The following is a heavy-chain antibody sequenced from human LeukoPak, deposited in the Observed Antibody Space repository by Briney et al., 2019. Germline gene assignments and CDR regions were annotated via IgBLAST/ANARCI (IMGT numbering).Heavy chain of an antibody. J-gene: IGHJ4*02. CDR1: GYTFTGYY. CDR2: INPNNGGT. V-gene: IGHV1-2*02. Sequence: ASVKVSCKASGYTFTGYYMHWVRQTPGQGLEWMGWINPNNGGTSYAQKFQGRVTMTRDTSITTAYMELPSLTSDDTAVYYCARGYSSPVPNFDYWGQGTLVTVSS. CDR3: ARGYSSPVPNFDY. D-gene: IGHD6-13*01.